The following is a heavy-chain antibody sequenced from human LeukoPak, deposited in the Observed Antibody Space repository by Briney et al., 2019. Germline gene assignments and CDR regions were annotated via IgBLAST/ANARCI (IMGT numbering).Heavy chain of an antibody. CDR3: AAEYSYGFMDV. CDR1: GGTFSSYA. CDR2: IIPIFGIA. D-gene: IGHD5-18*01. V-gene: IGHV1-69*04. J-gene: IGHJ6*02. Sequence: SVKVSCKASGGTFSSYAISWVRQDPGQGLEWMGRIIPIFGIANYAQKFQGRVTITADKSTSTAYMELSSLRSEDTAVYYCAAEYSYGFMDVWGQGTTVTVSS.